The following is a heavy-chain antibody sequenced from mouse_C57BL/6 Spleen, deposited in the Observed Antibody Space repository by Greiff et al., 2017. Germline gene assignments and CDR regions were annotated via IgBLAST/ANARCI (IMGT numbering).Heavy chain of an antibody. J-gene: IGHJ4*01. Sequence: QVQLKQSGPGLVQPSQSLSLTCTVSGFSLTSYGVHWVRQSPGKGLEWLGVIWSGGSTAYNAAFISRLSNSKDNSTSQVFFKMNSLQADDTAIYYCARATNYAMDYWGQGTSVTVSS. V-gene: IGHV2-2*01. D-gene: IGHD1-1*01. CDR3: ARATNYAMDY. CDR2: IWSGGST. CDR1: GFSLTSYG.